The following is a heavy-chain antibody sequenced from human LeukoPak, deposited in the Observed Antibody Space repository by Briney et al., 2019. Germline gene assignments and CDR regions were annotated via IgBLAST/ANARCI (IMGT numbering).Heavy chain of an antibody. Sequence: KPSETLSLTCAVNGGSFSGYYWTWIRQSSGKGLEWIGEIIHSGRTNYSPSLKSRVTLSVDPSMNQFSLKLSSVTAADTAVYYCARHSSHRGPTPKPKFDYWGQGTLVTVSS. CDR3: ARHSSHRGPTPKPKFDY. CDR1: GGSFSGYY. J-gene: IGHJ4*02. CDR2: IIHSGRT. D-gene: IGHD1-14*01. V-gene: IGHV4-34*12.